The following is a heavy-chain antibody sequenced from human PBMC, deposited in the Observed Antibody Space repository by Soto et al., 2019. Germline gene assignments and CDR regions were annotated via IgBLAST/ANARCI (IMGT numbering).Heavy chain of an antibody. CDR1: GFSVSSKY. Sequence: EVQLVESGGGLVQPGGSLRLSCAASGFSVSSKYMSWVRQAPDKGLEWVSVLYTGGTIFYTDSVRGRFTISRNSSNNTLYLQMNILRAEDTAVYYCARGCGGGSCYSDWDYWGQGTLVTVST. CDR3: ARGCGGGSCYSDWDY. V-gene: IGHV3-53*01. D-gene: IGHD2-15*01. J-gene: IGHJ4*02. CDR2: LYTGGTI.